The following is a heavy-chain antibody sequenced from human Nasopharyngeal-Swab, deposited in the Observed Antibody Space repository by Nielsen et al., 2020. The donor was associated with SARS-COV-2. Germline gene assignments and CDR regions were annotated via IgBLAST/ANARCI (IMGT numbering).Heavy chain of an antibody. Sequence: SETLSLTCTVSGGSISSSSYYWGWIRQPPGKGLEWIGSIYYSGSTYYNPSLRSRVSMSVDTSKNQFSLMLSSVTAADTAVYYCARGGYNSPLNFDYWGQGTLVAVSS. J-gene: IGHJ4*02. CDR2: IYYSGST. D-gene: IGHD5-24*01. CDR1: GGSISSSSYY. V-gene: IGHV4-39*07. CDR3: ARGGYNSPLNFDY.